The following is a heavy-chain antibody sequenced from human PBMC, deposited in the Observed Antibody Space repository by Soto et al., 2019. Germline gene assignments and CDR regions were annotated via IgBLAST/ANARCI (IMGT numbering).Heavy chain of an antibody. Sequence: ASVKVSCKASGGTFSSYAISWVRQAPGQGLEWMGGIIPIFGTANYAQKFQGRVTITADESTSTAYMELSSLRSEDTAVYYCARLHGWATSNWFDPWGQGTLVTVSS. V-gene: IGHV1-69*13. J-gene: IGHJ5*02. CDR3: ARLHGWATSNWFDP. CDR1: GGTFSSYA. D-gene: IGHD5-12*01. CDR2: IIPIFGTA.